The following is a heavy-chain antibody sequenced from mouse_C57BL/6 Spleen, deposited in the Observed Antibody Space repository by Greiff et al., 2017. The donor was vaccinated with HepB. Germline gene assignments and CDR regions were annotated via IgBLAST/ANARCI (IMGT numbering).Heavy chain of an antibody. Sequence: QVQLKQPGAELVMPGASVKLSCKASGYTFTSYWMHWVKQRPGQGLEWIGEIDPSDSYTNYNQKFKGKSTLTVDKSSSTAYMQLSSLTSEDSAVYYCLTTVVATADYWGQGTTLTVSS. D-gene: IGHD1-1*01. CDR3: LTTVVATADY. V-gene: IGHV1-69*01. CDR2: IDPSDSYT. J-gene: IGHJ2*01. CDR1: GYTFTSYW.